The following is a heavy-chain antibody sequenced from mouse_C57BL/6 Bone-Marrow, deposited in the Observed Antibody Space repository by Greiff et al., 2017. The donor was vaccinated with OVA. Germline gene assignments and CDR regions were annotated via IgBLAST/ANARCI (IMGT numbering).Heavy chain of an antibody. CDR3: ARLLTGSWYFDV. J-gene: IGHJ1*03. D-gene: IGHD4-1*01. V-gene: IGHV1-82*01. Sequence: QVQLKQSGPELVKPGASVKISCKASGYAFSSSWMNWVKQRPGKGLEWIGRIYPGDGDTNYNGKFKGKATLTADKSSSTAYMQLSSLTSEDSAVYFCARLLTGSWYFDVWGTGTTVTVSS. CDR2: IYPGDGDT. CDR1: GYAFSSSW.